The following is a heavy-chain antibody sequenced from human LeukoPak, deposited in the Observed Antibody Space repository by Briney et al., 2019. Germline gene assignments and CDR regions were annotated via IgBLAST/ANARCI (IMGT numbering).Heavy chain of an antibody. CDR1: GYTFTSYG. CDR2: ISAYNGNA. D-gene: IGHD2-15*01. CDR3: ARVVYCSGGSCFSNWFDP. V-gene: IGHV1-18*01. J-gene: IGHJ5*02. Sequence: ASVKVSCKASGYTFTSYGISWVRQAPGQGLEWMGWISAYNGNANYAQKLQGRVTMTTDTSTSTAYMELRSLRSDDTAVYYCARVVYCSGGSCFSNWFDPWGQGTLVTVSS.